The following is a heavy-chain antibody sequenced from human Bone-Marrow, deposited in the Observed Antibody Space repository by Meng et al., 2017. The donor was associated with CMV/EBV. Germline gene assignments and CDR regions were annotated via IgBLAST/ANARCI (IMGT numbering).Heavy chain of an antibody. V-gene: IGHV3-30*02. CDR2: IRYDGSNK. CDR3: AKDHLTVTTRYSGMDV. CDR1: GITFSSYG. Sequence: GESLKISCAASGITFSSYGMHWVRQAPGKGLEWVAFIRYDGSNKYYADSVKGRFTISRDNSKNTLYLQMNSLRAEDTAVYYCAKDHLTVTTRYSGMDVWGQGTTVTVSS. J-gene: IGHJ6*02. D-gene: IGHD4-11*01.